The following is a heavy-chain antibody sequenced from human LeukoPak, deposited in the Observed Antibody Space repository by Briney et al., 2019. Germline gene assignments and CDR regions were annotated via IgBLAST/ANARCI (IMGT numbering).Heavy chain of an antibody. CDR1: GGSISSYY. CDR3: ARGLIVPSTIFDY. CDR2: IYYTGST. D-gene: IGHD2-2*01. Sequence: SETLSLTCTVSGGSISSYYWSWIRQPPGKGLEWIAYIYYTGSTNYNPSLKSRVTISVDTSKNQFSLKLSSVTAADTAVYYCARGLIVPSTIFDYWGQGALVTVSS. V-gene: IGHV4-59*08. J-gene: IGHJ4*02.